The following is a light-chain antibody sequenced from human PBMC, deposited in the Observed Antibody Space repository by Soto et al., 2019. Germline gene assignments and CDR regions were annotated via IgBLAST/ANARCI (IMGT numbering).Light chain of an antibody. CDR2: DAS. V-gene: IGKV1-5*01. Sequence: IHMTHSPSSLSASLRQSFTITVRASQSISSWLAWYQQKPGKAPKLLIYDASSLESGVPSRFSGSGSGTNFTLTIYTLQPEDFATYYCQQTYSSTWTFGQGTKVDIK. J-gene: IGKJ1*01. CDR3: QQTYSSTWT. CDR1: QSISSW.